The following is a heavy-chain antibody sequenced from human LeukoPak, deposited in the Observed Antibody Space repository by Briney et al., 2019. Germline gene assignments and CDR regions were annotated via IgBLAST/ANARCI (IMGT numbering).Heavy chain of an antibody. D-gene: IGHD4-17*01. Sequence: GASVKVSCKASGYTFCTHWMHWVRQAPGQGLEWMAIINPSGDVRSYAQKFQGRVTVTRDMSTRTVYMELSDLRPEDTAVYYCARARGHDYGDYGDAFDIWGQGTMVTVSS. CDR3: ARARGHDYGDYGDAFDI. J-gene: IGHJ3*02. CDR1: GYTFCTHW. V-gene: IGHV1-46*01. CDR2: INPSGDVR.